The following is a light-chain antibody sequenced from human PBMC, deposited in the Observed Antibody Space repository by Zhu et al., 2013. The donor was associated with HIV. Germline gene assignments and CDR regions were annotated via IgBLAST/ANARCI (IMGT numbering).Light chain of an antibody. CDR2: AAS. Sequence: EIVLTQSPGTLSLSPGERATLSCRASQSVSSNSLAWYQRKPGQAPRLLISAASNRATGIPDRFSGGGSGTDFTLTISRLESEDFAVYYCQRYNSAPLLTFGGGTKVEIK. V-gene: IGKV3-20*01. CDR3: QRYNSAPLLT. J-gene: IGKJ4*01. CDR1: QSVSSNS.